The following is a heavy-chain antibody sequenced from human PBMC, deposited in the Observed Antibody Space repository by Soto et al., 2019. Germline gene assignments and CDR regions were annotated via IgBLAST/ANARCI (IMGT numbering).Heavy chain of an antibody. Sequence: EVQLVESGGGLVQPGGSLRLSCAASGFTISTYSMNWVRQAPGKGLEWISYISSSSSTIYYADSVKGRFTISRDNAKNSQHLQMNTLRAEDTAVYYCARYSSGWMDYWGQGTLVTVSS. D-gene: IGHD6-19*01. V-gene: IGHV3-48*01. CDR3: ARYSSGWMDY. CDR1: GFTISTYS. J-gene: IGHJ4*02. CDR2: ISSSSSTI.